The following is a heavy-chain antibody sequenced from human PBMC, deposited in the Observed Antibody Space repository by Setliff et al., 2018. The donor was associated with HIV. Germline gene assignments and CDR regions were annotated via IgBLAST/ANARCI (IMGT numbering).Heavy chain of an antibody. J-gene: IGHJ4*02. CDR1: GDSVSSSNW. Sequence: SETLSLTCAVSGDSVSSSNWWNWVRQPPGKGLEWIGEIDHSGSANYNPSLKSRVTISVDKSKNQFSLKLNSVTAADTAVYYCARGLWSSGGPIYFDFWGQGTLVTVSS. V-gene: IGHV4-4*02. D-gene: IGHD6-19*01. CDR3: ARGLWSSGGPIYFDF. CDR2: IDHSGSA.